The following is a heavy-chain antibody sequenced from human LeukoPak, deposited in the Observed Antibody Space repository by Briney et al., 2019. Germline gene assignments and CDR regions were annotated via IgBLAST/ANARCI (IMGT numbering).Heavy chain of an antibody. D-gene: IGHD6-13*01. CDR3: AKDLPGISSSWYPYYFDY. CDR1: GFTFSSYG. J-gene: IGHJ4*02. CDR2: ISGSGGST. Sequence: PGGSLRLSCAASGFTFSSYGMSWVRQAPGKGLEWVSAISGSGGSTYYADSVKGRFTISRDNSKNTLYLQMNSLRAEDTAVYYCAKDLPGISSSWYPYYFDYWGQGTLVTVSS. V-gene: IGHV3-23*01.